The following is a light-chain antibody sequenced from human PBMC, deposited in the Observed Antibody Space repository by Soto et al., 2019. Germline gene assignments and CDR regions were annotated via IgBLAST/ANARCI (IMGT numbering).Light chain of an antibody. Sequence: EIVMTQSPATLSVSLGDRATLSCRASQSVSSYLAWYQQKPGQAPRLLIYGASTRATGIPARFSGSGSETDFTLIISSLQSEDFAIYYCQQYNSWPPSYTFGQGTKLEIK. J-gene: IGKJ2*01. CDR1: QSVSSY. CDR3: QQYNSWPPSYT. V-gene: IGKV3-15*01. CDR2: GAS.